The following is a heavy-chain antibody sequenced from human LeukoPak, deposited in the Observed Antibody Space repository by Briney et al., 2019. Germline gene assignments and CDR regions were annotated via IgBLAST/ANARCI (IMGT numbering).Heavy chain of an antibody. D-gene: IGHD6-19*01. CDR3: AKNPISGPQKHYYYGLDV. CDR1: GLTFSTYG. Sequence: GGSLRLSCGASGLTFSTYGMHWVRQAPGKGLEWVAVISPDGSKTDSLESVKGRFTVSRDNSNNTLYLQINSVKAEDTAVYFCAKNPISGPQKHYYYGLDVWGQGTSVTVSS. J-gene: IGHJ6*02. V-gene: IGHV3-30*18. CDR2: ISPDGSKT.